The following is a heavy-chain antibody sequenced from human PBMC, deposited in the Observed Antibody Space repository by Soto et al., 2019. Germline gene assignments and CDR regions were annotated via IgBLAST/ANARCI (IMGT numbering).Heavy chain of an antibody. CDR1: GGSFSNYA. J-gene: IGHJ4*02. Sequence: QVQIQQWGGGLLKPSETLSLSCTVYGGSFSNYAWSWIRQPPGRGLEWIGEIYHNGKSDYNPSLKSRVTIAVDTSKNQFSLKLSSVIAADTAVYFCARGGYWRFDCWGQGALVTVSS. CDR2: IYHNGKS. D-gene: IGHD3-22*01. V-gene: IGHV4-34*01. CDR3: ARGGYWRFDC.